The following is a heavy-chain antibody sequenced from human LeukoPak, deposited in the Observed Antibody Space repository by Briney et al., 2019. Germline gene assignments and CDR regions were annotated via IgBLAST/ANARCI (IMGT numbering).Heavy chain of an antibody. CDR1: GYSISSGYY. D-gene: IGHD2-8*01. Sequence: SETLSLTCTVSGYSISSGYYWGWIRPPPGKGLEWIGSIYQTGTTYFNPSLKSRVTMSVDPSTNQFSLRLNSVTAADTAVYYCARDPYCSNGVCRGPFDYWGQGTLVTVSS. CDR3: ARDPYCSNGVCRGPFDY. CDR2: IYQTGTT. J-gene: IGHJ4*02. V-gene: IGHV4-38-2*02.